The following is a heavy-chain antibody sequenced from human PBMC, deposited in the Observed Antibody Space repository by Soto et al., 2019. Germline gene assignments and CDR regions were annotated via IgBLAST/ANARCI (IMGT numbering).Heavy chain of an antibody. V-gene: IGHV3-23*01. CDR1: GFTFSSSS. Sequence: EVQLLESGGGLIQPGESLRLSCAASGFTFSSSSMSWGRQAPGKGLEWISAITGSGTNTYYADSVKGWFTISRDNSQNTLYLQMNSLRADDTAVYYCAKLTTTWGQGTLVTVSS. CDR2: ITGSGTNT. CDR3: AKLTTT. D-gene: IGHD4-17*01. J-gene: IGHJ4*02.